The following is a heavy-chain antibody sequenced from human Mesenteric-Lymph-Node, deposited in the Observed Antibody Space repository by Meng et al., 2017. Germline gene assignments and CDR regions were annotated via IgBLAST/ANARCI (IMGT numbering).Heavy chain of an antibody. CDR2: ISYDGSNK. CDR3: AGRIWFGESLPQLIDY. D-gene: IGHD3-10*01. CDR1: GFTFSSYA. J-gene: IGHJ4*02. V-gene: IGHV3-30*04. Sequence: GESLKISCAASGFTFSSYAMHRVRQAPGKGLEWVAVISYDGSNKYYADSVKGRFTISRDNSKNTLYLQMNSLRAEDTAVYYCAGRIWFGESLPQLIDYWGQGTLVTVSS.